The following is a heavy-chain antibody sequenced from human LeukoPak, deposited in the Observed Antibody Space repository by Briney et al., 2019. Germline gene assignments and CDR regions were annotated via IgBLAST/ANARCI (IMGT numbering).Heavy chain of an antibody. CDR3: ARAYDSSKGDY. CDR1: GFTFSSYS. Sequence: GESLKISCAASGFTFSSYSMNWVRQAPGKGLEWVSSISSSSSYIYYADSVKGRFTISRDNAKNSLYLQMNSLRAEDTAVYYCARAYDSSKGDYWGQGTLVTVSS. CDR2: ISSSSSYI. J-gene: IGHJ4*02. V-gene: IGHV3-21*01. D-gene: IGHD3-22*01.